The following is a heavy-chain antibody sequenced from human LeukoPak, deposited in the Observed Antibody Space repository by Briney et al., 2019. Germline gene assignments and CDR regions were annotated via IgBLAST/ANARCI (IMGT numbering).Heavy chain of an antibody. J-gene: IGHJ6*03. CDR1: GFTFSSYS. V-gene: IGHV3-21*01. CDR3: ARDALFLRDFWSGYSDYYYYYMDV. Sequence: GGSLRLSCAASGFTFSSYSMNWVRQAPGKGLEWVSSISSSSSYIYYADSVKGRFTISRDNAKNSLYLQMNSLRAEDTAVYYCARDALFLRDFWSGYSDYYYYYMDVWGKGATVTVSS. D-gene: IGHD3-3*01. CDR2: ISSSSSYI.